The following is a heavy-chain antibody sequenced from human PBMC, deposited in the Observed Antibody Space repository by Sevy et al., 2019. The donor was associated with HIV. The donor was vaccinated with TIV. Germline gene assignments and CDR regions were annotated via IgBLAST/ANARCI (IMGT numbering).Heavy chain of an antibody. J-gene: IGHJ4*02. CDR2: IDWDDDK. CDR3: AWIGVEREGFDY. Sequence: SGPTLVNPTQTLTLTCTFSGFSLSTSGMCVSWIRQPPGKALVWLALIDWDDDKYYSTSLKTRLTISKDTSKNQVVLTMTNMDPVDTATYYCAWIGVEREGFDYWGQGTLVTVSS. CDR1: GFSLSTSGMC. V-gene: IGHV2-70*01. D-gene: IGHD1-1*01.